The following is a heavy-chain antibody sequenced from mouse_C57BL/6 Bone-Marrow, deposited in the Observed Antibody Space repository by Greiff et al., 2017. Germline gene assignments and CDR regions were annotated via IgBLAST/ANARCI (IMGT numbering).Heavy chain of an antibody. CDR1: GYTFTSYG. J-gene: IGHJ1*03. Sequence: VQLQQSGAALERPGASVKLFCKASGYTFTSYGISWVKQRTGQGLEWIGEMYPRSGYTYYTEKFKGKATLTADKTSSRPYMELRRLTSEDSAVYFCARIYLWYFDVWGTGTTVTVSS. V-gene: IGHV1-81*01. CDR2: MYPRSGYT. D-gene: IGHD2-3*01. CDR3: ARIYLWYFDV.